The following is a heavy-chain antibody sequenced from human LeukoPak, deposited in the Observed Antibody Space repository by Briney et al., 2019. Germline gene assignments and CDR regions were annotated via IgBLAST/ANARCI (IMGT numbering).Heavy chain of an antibody. D-gene: IGHD2-2*01. CDR2: FYSGGST. CDR3: AREAVYSSTSWSDY. Sequence: GGSLRLSCVVSGFIVSSNHISWVRQTPGKGLEWVSVFYSGGSTYYADSVKGRFTISRDNAKNSLYLQMNSLRAEDTAVYYCAREAVYSSTSWSDYWGQGTLVTVSS. CDR1: GFIVSSNH. J-gene: IGHJ4*02. V-gene: IGHV3-53*01.